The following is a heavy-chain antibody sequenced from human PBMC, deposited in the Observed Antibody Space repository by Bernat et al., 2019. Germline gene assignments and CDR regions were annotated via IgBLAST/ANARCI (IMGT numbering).Heavy chain of an antibody. CDR3: ARGGGYDSAHDY. CDR2: IDWDDDK. CDR1: GFSLSTSGMC. Sequence: QVTLRESGPALVKPTQTLTLTCTISGFSLSTSGMCVSWIRQPPGKALEWLALIDWDDDKYYSTSLKTRLTISKDTSKNPVVLTMTNMDPVDTAAYYCARGGGYDSAHDYWGQGTLVTVSS. D-gene: IGHD5-12*01. V-gene: IGHV2-70*01. J-gene: IGHJ4*02.